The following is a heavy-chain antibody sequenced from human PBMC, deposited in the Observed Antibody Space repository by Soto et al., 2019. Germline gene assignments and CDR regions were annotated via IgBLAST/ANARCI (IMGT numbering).Heavy chain of an antibody. CDR2: ISGSADRT. Sequence: GGSLRLSCAASGFTFSSHAMTWVRQAPGKGLEWVSAISGSADRTYYADSVKGRFTISRDNSKNTLYLQMNSLRIEDTAVYHCARARRDFWSDRYDAFDIWGQGTLVTVSS. J-gene: IGHJ3*02. D-gene: IGHD3-3*01. CDR1: GFTFSSHA. CDR3: ARARRDFWSDRYDAFDI. V-gene: IGHV3-23*01.